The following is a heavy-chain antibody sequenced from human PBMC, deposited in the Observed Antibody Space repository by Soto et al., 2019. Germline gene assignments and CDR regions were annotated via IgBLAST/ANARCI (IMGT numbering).Heavy chain of an antibody. CDR2: ISPNNGNT. J-gene: IGHJ5*02. D-gene: IGHD3-3*01. CDR3: ARDLRDSWSDVNWFDP. Sequence: QAQLVQSGAEVKKPGASVKVSCRASGYTFTNYGINWVRQAPGQGLEWMGRISPNNGNTHYAQKLLGRVTMTTDPPTSTAYMELRSLKSDDTAVYYCARDLRDSWSDVNWFDPWGQGTLVTVSS. V-gene: IGHV1-18*01. CDR1: GYTFTNYG.